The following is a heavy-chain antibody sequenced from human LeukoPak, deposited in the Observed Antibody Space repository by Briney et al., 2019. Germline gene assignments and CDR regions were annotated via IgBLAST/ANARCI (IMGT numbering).Heavy chain of an antibody. CDR3: ARGVGGLGNMDV. Sequence: ASVKVSCKASGYTLISFDIDWVRQATGQGLEWMGWMSPKSGNTDYAQKFQGRVTMTRNTSINTAYLELSSLRSDDTAVYFCARGVGGLGNMDVWGEGTTVIVSS. J-gene: IGHJ6*03. CDR2: MSPKSGNT. CDR1: GYTLISFD. D-gene: IGHD3-16*01. V-gene: IGHV1-8*01.